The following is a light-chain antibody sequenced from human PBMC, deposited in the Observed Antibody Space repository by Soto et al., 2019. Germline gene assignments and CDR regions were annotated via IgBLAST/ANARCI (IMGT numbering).Light chain of an antibody. CDR2: DAS. CDR1: QSVNNY. J-gene: IGKJ4*01. CDR3: QQRIDWPLT. Sequence: ILFTQSPAPPSLFPGERATPPFRASQSVNNYLAWYQQTPGQAPRLLIYDASTRATGIPARFSGSGSGTDFTLTISSLEPEDFAVYYCQQRIDWPLTFGGGTKVDIK. V-gene: IGKV3-11*01.